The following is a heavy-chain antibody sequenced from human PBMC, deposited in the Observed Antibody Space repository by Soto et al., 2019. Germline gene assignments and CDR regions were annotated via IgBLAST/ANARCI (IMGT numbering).Heavy chain of an antibody. J-gene: IGHJ5*02. D-gene: IGHD6-25*01. Sequence: EASVKVSCKASGYTFTGYYMHWVRQAPGQGLEWMGGIIPIFGTANYAQKFQGRVTITADESTSTAYMELSSLRSEDTAVYYCADSGSSGYDPNWFDPWGQGTLVTVSS. CDR2: IIPIFGTA. CDR3: ADSGSSGYDPNWFDP. V-gene: IGHV1-69*13. CDR1: GYTFTGYY.